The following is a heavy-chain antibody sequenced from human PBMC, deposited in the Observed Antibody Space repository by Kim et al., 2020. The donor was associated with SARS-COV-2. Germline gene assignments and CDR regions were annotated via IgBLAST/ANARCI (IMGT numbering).Heavy chain of an antibody. CDR3: AMQWEQLWRHFDF. Sequence: YYEDPVKSRFNMSRDHSRNTLYLQMNGLRAEDTAVYYCAMQWEQLWRHFDFWGRGTLVTVSS. J-gene: IGHJ4*02. V-gene: IGHV3-30*02. D-gene: IGHD1-26*01.